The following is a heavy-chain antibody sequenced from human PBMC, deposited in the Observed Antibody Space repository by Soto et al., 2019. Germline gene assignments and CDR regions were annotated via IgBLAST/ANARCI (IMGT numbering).Heavy chain of an antibody. V-gene: IGHV4-31*03. J-gene: IGHJ4*02. Sequence: TSETLSLTCTVSGGSISSGGYYWSWIRQHPGKGLEWIGCIYYSGSTYYNPSLKSRVTISVDTSKNQFSLKLSSVTAADTAVYYCARAHYDFWSALDYWGQGTLVTVSS. CDR1: GGSISSGGYY. CDR3: ARAHYDFWSALDY. CDR2: IYYSGST. D-gene: IGHD3-3*01.